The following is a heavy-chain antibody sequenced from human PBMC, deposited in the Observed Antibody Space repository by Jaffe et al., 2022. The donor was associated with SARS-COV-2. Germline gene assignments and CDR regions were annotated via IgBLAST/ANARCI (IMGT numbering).Heavy chain of an antibody. J-gene: IGHJ3*02. CDR3: ARDRGGEHTSWSNAFEI. V-gene: IGHV3-21*06. Sequence: EVQLVESGGGLVKPGGSLTLSCAASGFTFSIYSMNWVRQAPGKGLEWVSAINVDSSFKLYADTVKGRFTISRDNAKNSLYLRMSNLRAEDTSVYYCARDRGGEHTSWSNAFEIWGQGTVVTVSS. D-gene: IGHD6-13*01. CDR1: GFTFSIYS. CDR2: INVDSSFK.